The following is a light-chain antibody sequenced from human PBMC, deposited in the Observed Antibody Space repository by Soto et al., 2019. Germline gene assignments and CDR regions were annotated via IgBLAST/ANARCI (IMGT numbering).Light chain of an antibody. Sequence: IVLTQSPGNLSLSPGERATLSCRASQSVSSSYLAWYQQKPGQAPRLLIYGASSRATGSPDRFIGSGSGTDFSLTISRLDPEDFTVYYCQQSPGTFGQGTKVEIK. CDR1: QSVSSSY. CDR2: GAS. CDR3: QQSPGT. J-gene: IGKJ1*01. V-gene: IGKV3-20*01.